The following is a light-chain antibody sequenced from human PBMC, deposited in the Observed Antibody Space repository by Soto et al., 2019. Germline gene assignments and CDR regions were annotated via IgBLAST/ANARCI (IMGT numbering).Light chain of an antibody. CDR3: SSYTSSSPSSV. J-gene: IGLJ1*01. CDR2: EVS. Sequence: QSALTQPASVSGSHGQSITISCTGTSSDVGGYNYVSWYQQHPGKAPKLMIYEVSNRPSGVSNRFSVSKSGNTASLTISGLQAEDDADYYCSSYTSSSPSSVFGPGPKLTVL. V-gene: IGLV2-14*01. CDR1: SSDVGGYNY.